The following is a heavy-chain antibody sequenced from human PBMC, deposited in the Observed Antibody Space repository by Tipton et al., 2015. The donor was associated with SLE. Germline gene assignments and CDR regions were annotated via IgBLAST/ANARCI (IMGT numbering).Heavy chain of an antibody. Sequence: TLSLTCTVSGGSISSSSYYWGWIRQPPGKGLAYIGFIYHSGSTYHNPTLKSRVTISVDTSKNQFSLKLPSVTDADTAVYYCARMGDRWYLDLWGRGTLVTVSS. D-gene: IGHD3-16*01. J-gene: IGHJ2*01. CDR3: ARMGDRWYLDL. CDR1: GGSISSSSYY. CDR2: IYHSGST. V-gene: IGHV4-31*03.